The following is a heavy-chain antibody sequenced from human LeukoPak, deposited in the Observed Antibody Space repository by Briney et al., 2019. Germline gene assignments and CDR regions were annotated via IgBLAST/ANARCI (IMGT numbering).Heavy chain of an antibody. V-gene: IGHV4-59*01. CDR3: APTMVRRRDYYCDY. CDR2: VFFSGST. D-gene: IGHD3-10*01. CDR1: GGSISSYY. J-gene: IGHJ4*02. Sequence: SETLSLTCSVSGGSISSYYWSWIRQPPGKGLERIGYVFFSGSTDYNPSLKSRATVSVDTSKNDFSLRLNSVTAADTAVYYRAPTMVRRRDYYCDYWGQGTVVTVSS.